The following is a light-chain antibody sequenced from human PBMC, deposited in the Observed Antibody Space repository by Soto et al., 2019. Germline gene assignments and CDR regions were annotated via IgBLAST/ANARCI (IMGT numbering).Light chain of an antibody. CDR2: DAS. J-gene: IGKJ5*01. V-gene: IGKV3-11*01. Sequence: EIVLTQSPATLSLFPGERATLSCRASQSVGSSLAWYQQKPGQAPRLLLYDASNRATGIPARFSGSGSGTDFTHTISSLEPEDFAVYYCPQRSNGMTFGQGTRLEIE. CDR3: PQRSNGMT. CDR1: QSVGSS.